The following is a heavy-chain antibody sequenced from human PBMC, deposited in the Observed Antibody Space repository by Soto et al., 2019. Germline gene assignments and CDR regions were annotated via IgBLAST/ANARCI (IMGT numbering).Heavy chain of an antibody. CDR3: ARVIGYYSFIDY. CDR1: GYTFTSYA. CDR2: INAGNGNT. D-gene: IGHD3-22*01. V-gene: IGHV1-3*01. J-gene: IGHJ4*02. Sequence: ASVKVSCKASGYTFTSYAMHWVRQAPGQRLEWMGWINAGNGNTKYSQKFQGRVTITRDTSASTAYMELSSLRSEDTAVYYCARVIGYYSFIDYWGQGTLVTVSS.